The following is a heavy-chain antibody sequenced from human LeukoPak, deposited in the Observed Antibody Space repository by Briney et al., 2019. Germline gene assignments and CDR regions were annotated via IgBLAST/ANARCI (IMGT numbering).Heavy chain of an antibody. J-gene: IGHJ3*02. CDR3: ARDNPGAFDI. Sequence: PSETLSLTCTFTGGSISSYYWSWIRKPPGKALEWIGYIYYSGSTNYNPSLKSRVTISVDTSKNQFSLKLSSVTAADTAVYYCARDNPGAFDIWGQGTMVTVSS. CDR2: IYYSGST. CDR1: GGSISSYY. V-gene: IGHV4-59*01.